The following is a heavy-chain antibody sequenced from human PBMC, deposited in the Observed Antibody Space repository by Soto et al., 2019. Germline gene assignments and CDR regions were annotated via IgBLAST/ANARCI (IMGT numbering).Heavy chain of an antibody. Sequence: SETLSLTCTVSGASITSYYWSWIRQPPGKGLEWIGYIYYSGSTNYNPSLKSRVAISVDTSEKKFSLRLSSVTAADTAVYYCAGTYYYNSGAPYWGQGTLVTVSS. D-gene: IGHD3-10*01. CDR1: GASITSYY. J-gene: IGHJ4*02. CDR3: AGTYYYNSGAPY. CDR2: IYYSGST. V-gene: IGHV4-59*01.